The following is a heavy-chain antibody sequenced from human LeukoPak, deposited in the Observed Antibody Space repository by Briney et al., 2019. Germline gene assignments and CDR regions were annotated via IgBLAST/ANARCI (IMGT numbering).Heavy chain of an antibody. D-gene: IGHD1-26*01. CDR1: GYTFTSYD. Sequence: ASVKVSCKASGYTFTSYDINWVRQATGQGLEWMGWMNPNSGNTGYAQKFQGRVTMTRNTSISTAYMELSSPRSEDTAVYYCARAKQGSGSYYYYMDVWGKGTTVTISS. CDR2: MNPNSGNT. J-gene: IGHJ6*03. V-gene: IGHV1-8*01. CDR3: ARAKQGSGSYYYYMDV.